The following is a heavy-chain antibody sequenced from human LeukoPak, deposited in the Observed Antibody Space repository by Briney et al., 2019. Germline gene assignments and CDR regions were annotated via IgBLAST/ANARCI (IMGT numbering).Heavy chain of an antibody. CDR3: ATSVAGGFDY. Sequence: EASVKVSCKASGGTFNGYAISWVRQAPGQGLEWMGIINPSGGSTSYAQKFQGRVTMTRDTSTSTVYMELSSLRSEDTAVYYCATSVAGGFDYWGQGTLVTVSS. D-gene: IGHD6-19*01. V-gene: IGHV1-46*02. CDR1: GGTFNGYA. CDR2: INPSGGST. J-gene: IGHJ4*02.